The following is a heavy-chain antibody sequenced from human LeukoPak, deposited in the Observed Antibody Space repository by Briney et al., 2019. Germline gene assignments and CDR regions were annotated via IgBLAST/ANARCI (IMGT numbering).Heavy chain of an antibody. Sequence: GGSLRLSCAASGFTFDDYGMSWVRQAPGKGPEWVSGINWNGGSTGYADSVKGRFTISRDNAKNSLYLQMNSLRAEDTALYYCASLYCSSTSCSRGAFDYWGQGTLVTVSS. D-gene: IGHD2-2*01. J-gene: IGHJ4*02. CDR2: INWNGGST. CDR3: ASLYCSSTSCSRGAFDY. V-gene: IGHV3-20*04. CDR1: GFTFDDYG.